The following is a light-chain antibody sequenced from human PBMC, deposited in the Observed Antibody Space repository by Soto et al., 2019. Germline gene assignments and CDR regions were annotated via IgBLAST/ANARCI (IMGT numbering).Light chain of an antibody. CDR1: KLGDKY. Sequence: SYELTQPPSVSVSPGQTASITCSGDKLGDKYARWYQQKPGQSPVLVIYQDSKRPSGIPERFSGSNSGNTATLTISGTQAMDEADFSCQTWDSSTGVVFGGGTKVTVL. J-gene: IGLJ3*02. V-gene: IGLV3-1*01. CDR2: QDS. CDR3: QTWDSSTGVV.